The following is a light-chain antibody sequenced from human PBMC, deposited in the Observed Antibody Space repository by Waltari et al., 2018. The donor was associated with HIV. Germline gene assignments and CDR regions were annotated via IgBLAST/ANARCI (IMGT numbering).Light chain of an antibody. J-gene: IGLJ1*01. CDR1: DIGSQS. Sequence: SYVLTQPPSVPVAPGQTARITCGGHDIGSQSVQWYQQKPGQAPVLVVEDDRDRPSGIPGRFSGSNFGSTATLTISRVEAGNEADYYCQVWHRDSEHYVFGTGTKVTVL. V-gene: IGLV3-21*02. CDR2: DDR. CDR3: QVWHRDSEHYV.